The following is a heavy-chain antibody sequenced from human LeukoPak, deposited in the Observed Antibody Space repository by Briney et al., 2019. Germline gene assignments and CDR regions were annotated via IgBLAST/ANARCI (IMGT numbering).Heavy chain of an antibody. CDR2: IYYSGST. Sequence: PSQTLSLTCTVSGGSISSGDYYWSWIRQPPGKDLEWIGYIYYSGSTYYNPSLKSRVTISVDTSKNHFSLKLSSVTAADTAVYYCARVAAAEHFDYWGQGTLVTVSS. D-gene: IGHD6-13*01. CDR1: GGSISSGDYY. V-gene: IGHV4-30-4*08. CDR3: ARVAAAEHFDY. J-gene: IGHJ4*02.